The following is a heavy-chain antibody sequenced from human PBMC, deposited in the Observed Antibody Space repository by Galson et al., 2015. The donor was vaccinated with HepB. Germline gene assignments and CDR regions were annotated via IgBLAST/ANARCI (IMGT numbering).Heavy chain of an antibody. V-gene: IGHV3-7*01. Sequence: SLRLSCAASGFSFSTFWMSWVRQAPGKGLEWVANIKQDGSEKYYVDSVKGRFTISRDNAKNSLYLQMDKLRAEDTAVYYCATSIGTGWEAPDYYYMDVWGKGTTVTV. J-gene: IGHJ6*03. D-gene: IGHD1-26*01. CDR1: GFSFSTFW. CDR2: IKQDGSEK. CDR3: ATSIGTGWEAPDYYYMDV.